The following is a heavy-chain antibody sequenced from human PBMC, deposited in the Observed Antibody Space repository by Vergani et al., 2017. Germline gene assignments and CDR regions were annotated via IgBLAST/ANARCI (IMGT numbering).Heavy chain of an antibody. Sequence: QVQLQQWGAGLLKPSETLSLTCAVYGGSFSGYYWSWIRQPPGKGLEWFGEINHSGSTNYNPSLKSRVTITVDTSKNQFSLKLSSVTAADTAVYYCARGLNDILTGYYPDYWGQGTLVTVSS. J-gene: IGHJ4*02. CDR1: GGSFSGYY. V-gene: IGHV4-34*01. CDR3: ARGLNDILTGYYPDY. D-gene: IGHD3-9*01. CDR2: INHSGST.